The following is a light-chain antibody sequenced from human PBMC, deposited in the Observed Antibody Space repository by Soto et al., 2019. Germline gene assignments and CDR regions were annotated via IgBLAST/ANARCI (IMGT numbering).Light chain of an antibody. CDR1: QSVSRY. J-gene: IGKJ1*01. Sequence: EIVLTQSPGTLSLSPGERATLSCRASQSVSRYLAWYQQKPGQAPRLLISGASSRAADIPDRFSGSGSGTDFTLTINRLEPEDFAVYHCQQYDSSPRTFGQGTKVDIK. V-gene: IGKV3-20*01. CDR2: GAS. CDR3: QQYDSSPRT.